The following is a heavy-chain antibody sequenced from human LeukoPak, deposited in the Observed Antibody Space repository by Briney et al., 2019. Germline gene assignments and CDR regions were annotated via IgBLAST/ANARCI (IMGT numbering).Heavy chain of an antibody. CDR3: ARNKRFTCSGRSCPRGNYYMDV. CDR2: INHSGST. Sequence: PSETLSLTCAVYGGSFSGYYWSWIRQPPGKGLEWIGEINHSGSTNYNPSLKSRVTISVDTSKNQFSLKLSSVTAADTAVYYCARNKRFTCSGRSCPRGNYYMDVWGKGTTVTVSS. J-gene: IGHJ6*03. CDR1: GGSFSGYY. D-gene: IGHD2-15*01. V-gene: IGHV4-34*01.